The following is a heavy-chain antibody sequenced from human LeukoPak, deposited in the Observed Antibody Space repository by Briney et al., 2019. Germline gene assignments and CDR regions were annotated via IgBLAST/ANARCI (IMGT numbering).Heavy chain of an antibody. D-gene: IGHD3-16*01. J-gene: IGHJ4*02. Sequence: GASVTVSCKASGGTFSSYAISWVRQAPGQGLEWMGGIIPIFGTANYAQKFQGRVTITADESTSTAYMELSSLRSEDTDVYYCARDGGANHFDYWGQGTLVTVSS. CDR1: GGTFSSYA. CDR3: ARDGGANHFDY. CDR2: IIPIFGTA. V-gene: IGHV1-69*13.